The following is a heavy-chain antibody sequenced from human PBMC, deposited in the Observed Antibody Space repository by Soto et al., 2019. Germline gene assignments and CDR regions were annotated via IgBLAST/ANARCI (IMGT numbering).Heavy chain of an antibody. CDR1: GFTFSNYG. J-gene: IGHJ4*02. CDR2: IDYNELNK. D-gene: IGHD2-2*01. CDR3: ARYFCPVPTCYDL. Sequence: GGSLRVSCVAFGFTFSNYGMPWVRQAQGKGLEWVAGIDYNELNKHYIDPVKGRFTISREQSKNLLYLQTNSLRAEDTAVYYCARYFCPVPTCYDLWGQGGLVTVSS. V-gene: IGHV3-30*19.